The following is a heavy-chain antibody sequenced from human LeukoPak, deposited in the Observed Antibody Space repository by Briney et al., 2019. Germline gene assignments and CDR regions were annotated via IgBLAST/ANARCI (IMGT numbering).Heavy chain of an antibody. CDR1: GYRITSKW. V-gene: IGHV5-51*01. J-gene: IGHJ4*02. Sequence: GESLKISCKASGYRITSKWIAWVRQVPGKGLEWMGIIYPGDSDIRYSPSFQGQVTISVDKSISSASLQWSSLKASDTATYYCAIRSEGMATSAFDYWGQGTVVTVST. CDR2: IYPGDSDI. D-gene: IGHD5-24*01. CDR3: AIRSEGMATSAFDY.